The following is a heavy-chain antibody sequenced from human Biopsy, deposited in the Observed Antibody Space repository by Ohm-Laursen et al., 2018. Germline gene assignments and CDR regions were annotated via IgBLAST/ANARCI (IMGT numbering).Heavy chain of an antibody. CDR1: GFSFRDYW. CDR3: ARGYSV. J-gene: IGHJ4*02. V-gene: IGHV3-7*01. CDR2: IKEDGSEI. D-gene: IGHD5-18*01. Sequence: SPRLPCAAAGFSFRDYWMSWVRRAPGKGLEWVATIKEDGSEIKYVASVKGRFTISRDNTESSLYLQMNNLTAEDTAVYYCARGYSVWGQGTLVTVSS.